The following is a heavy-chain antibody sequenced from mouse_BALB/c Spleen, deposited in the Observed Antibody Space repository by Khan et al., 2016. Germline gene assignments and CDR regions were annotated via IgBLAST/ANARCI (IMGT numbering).Heavy chain of an antibody. J-gene: IGHJ2*01. D-gene: IGHD2-2*01. CDR1: GFDFSRYW. V-gene: IGHV4-1*02. CDR3: ARQGDYGYDVY. Sequence: EVKLLESGGGLVQPGGSLKLSCAASGFDFSRYWMSWVRQAPGKGLEWIGEINPDSSTINYTPSLKDKFIISRDNAKNTQYLQMSRVRSEDTALYYCARQGDYGYDVYWGQGTTLTVSS. CDR2: INPDSSTI.